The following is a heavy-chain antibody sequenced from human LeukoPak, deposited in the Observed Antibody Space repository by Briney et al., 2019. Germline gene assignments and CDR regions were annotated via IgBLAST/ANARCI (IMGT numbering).Heavy chain of an antibody. CDR3: ARDGIPSYYDSSGYSHAFDI. D-gene: IGHD3-22*01. CDR2: INPNSGGT. V-gene: IGHV1-2*02. J-gene: IGHJ3*02. Sequence: GASVTVSCKASGGTFSSYAISWVRQAPGQGLEWMGWINPNSGGTNYAQTFQGRVTITRDTSISTAYMELSRLRSDDTAVYYCARDGIPSYYDSSGYSHAFDIWGQGTMVTVSS. CDR1: GGTFSSYA.